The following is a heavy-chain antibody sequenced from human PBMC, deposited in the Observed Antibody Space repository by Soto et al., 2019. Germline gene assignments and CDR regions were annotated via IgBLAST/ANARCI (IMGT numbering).Heavy chain of an antibody. Sequence: SETLSLTCTVSGGSISSGGYYWSWIRQHPGKGLEWIGYIYYSGSTYYNPSLKSRVTISVDTSKNQFSLKLSSVTAADTAVYYCASGGNPYSNYQGYYYYYMDVWGKGTTVTVSS. CDR2: IYYSGST. CDR1: GGSISSGGYY. V-gene: IGHV4-31*03. J-gene: IGHJ6*03. D-gene: IGHD4-4*01. CDR3: ASGGNPYSNYQGYYYYYMDV.